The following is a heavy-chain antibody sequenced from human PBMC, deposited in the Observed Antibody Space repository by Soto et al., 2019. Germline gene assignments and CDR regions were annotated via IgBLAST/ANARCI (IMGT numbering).Heavy chain of an antibody. CDR3: TTDSLVPLQLVPFDY. J-gene: IGHJ4*01. CDR1: GFTFCDAW. Sequence: PGGSPRLSCAGSGFTFCDAWINWFRQAPGKGLEWVGRIKSKADGGTTDFAAPVKGRFAISRDDSKDMMYMQMTSLKTEDTAVYYCTTDSLVPLQLVPFDYWGHTTLVTVSS. CDR2: IKSKADGGTT. D-gene: IGHD1-7*01. V-gene: IGHV3-15*07.